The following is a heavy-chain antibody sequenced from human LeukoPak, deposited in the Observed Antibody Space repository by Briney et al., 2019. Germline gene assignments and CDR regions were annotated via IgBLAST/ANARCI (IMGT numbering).Heavy chain of an antibody. J-gene: IGHJ4*02. CDR1: GGSISSYY. D-gene: IGHD3-3*01. CDR3: ASYSNDFWSGQYYFDF. CDR2: IYYSGST. V-gene: IGHV4-59*01. Sequence: SETLSLTCTVSGGSISSYYWSWIRQPPGKGLEWIGYIYYSGSTNYNPSLKSRVTISVDTSKNQFSLKLSSVTAADTAVYYCASYSNDFWSGQYYFDFWGQGTLVTVSS.